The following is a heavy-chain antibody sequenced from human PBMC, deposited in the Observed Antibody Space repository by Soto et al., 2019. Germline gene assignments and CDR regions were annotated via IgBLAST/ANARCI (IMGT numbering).Heavy chain of an antibody. V-gene: IGHV4-61*01. CDR1: GGSVSSGSYY. CDR2: IYYSGST. Sequence: SETLSLTCTVSGGSVSSGSYYWSWIRQPPGKGLEWIGYIYYSGSTNYNPSLKSRVTISVDTSKNQFSLKLSSVTAADTAVYYCARDLKGPLDYWGQGTLVTVSS. CDR3: ARDLKGPLDY. J-gene: IGHJ4*02.